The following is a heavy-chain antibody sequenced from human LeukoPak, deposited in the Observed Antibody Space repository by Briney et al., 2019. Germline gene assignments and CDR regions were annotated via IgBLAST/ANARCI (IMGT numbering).Heavy chain of an antibody. V-gene: IGHV4-34*01. Sequence: SETLSLTYVVFGGSFSGHYWSWIRQPPGKGLEWIGEINYSETTNYNPSLKSRVTISVDTSKNQFSLKLSSVTAADTAVYYCARADSSSWPGWDYFDYWGQGTLVTVSS. D-gene: IGHD6-13*01. CDR3: ARADSSSWPGWDYFDY. CDR2: INYSETT. J-gene: IGHJ4*02. CDR1: GGSFSGHY.